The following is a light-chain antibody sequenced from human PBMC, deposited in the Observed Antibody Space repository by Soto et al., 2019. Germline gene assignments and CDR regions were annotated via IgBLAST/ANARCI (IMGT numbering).Light chain of an antibody. CDR2: DAS. Sequence: EIVLTQSPAILSMSPGERATLSCRASQSVSSYFAWYQQKPGQAPRLLINDASNRATGVPARFSGSGSGTNFTLTISSLEPEDFAVYYCQQRRYWPVTFGQGTKVDIK. J-gene: IGKJ1*01. V-gene: IGKV3-11*01. CDR1: QSVSSY. CDR3: QQRRYWPVT.